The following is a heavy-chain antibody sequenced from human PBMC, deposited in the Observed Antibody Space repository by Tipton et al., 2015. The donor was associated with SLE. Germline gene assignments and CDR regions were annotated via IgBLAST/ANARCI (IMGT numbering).Heavy chain of an antibody. V-gene: IGHV4-61*02. CDR3: AREASIDYRYYMDV. D-gene: IGHD2/OR15-2a*01. Sequence: TLSLTCKVSGGSISSGSYYWSWIRQPAGKGLEWIGRIHTSGSTNYNPSLKSRVTISLDTSKNQFSLKLTSVTAADTAVYYCAREASIDYRYYMDVWGKGTAVTVSS. CDR2: IHTSGST. J-gene: IGHJ6*03. CDR1: GGSISSGSYY.